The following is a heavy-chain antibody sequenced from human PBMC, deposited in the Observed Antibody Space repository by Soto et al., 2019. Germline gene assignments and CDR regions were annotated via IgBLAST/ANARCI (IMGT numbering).Heavy chain of an antibody. Sequence: LRLSCAASGFTFSSYGMHWVRQAPGKGLEWVAVISYDGSNKYYADSVKGRFTISRDNSKNTLYLQMNSLRAEDTAVYYCAKDRGIVVVPAGPFDYWGQGTLVTVSS. CDR3: AKDRGIVVVPAGPFDY. D-gene: IGHD2-2*01. CDR2: ISYDGSNK. V-gene: IGHV3-30*18. CDR1: GFTFSSYG. J-gene: IGHJ4*02.